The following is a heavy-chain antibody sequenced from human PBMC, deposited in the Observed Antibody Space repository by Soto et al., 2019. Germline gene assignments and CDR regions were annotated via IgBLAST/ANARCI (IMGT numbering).Heavy chain of an antibody. Sequence: QVQLVESGGGVVQPGRSLRLSCVASGFTFSNNGIHWVRQAPGKGLGWVAVISSDGSKKYYADSVKGRFTISRDNSKNTLYLQMNSLRAEETAVYYCAMDLYGGSSRFDYWGQGTLVTVSS. V-gene: IGHV3-30*03. CDR3: AMDLYGGSSRFDY. CDR2: ISSDGSKK. J-gene: IGHJ4*02. CDR1: GFTFSNNG. D-gene: IGHD2-15*01.